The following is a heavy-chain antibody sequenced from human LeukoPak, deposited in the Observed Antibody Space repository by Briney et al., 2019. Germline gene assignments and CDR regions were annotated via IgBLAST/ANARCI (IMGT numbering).Heavy chain of an antibody. J-gene: IGHJ4*02. CDR3: VTDQTGRHPYFFDY. Sequence: PGGSLRLSSTASGFNFSTYWMTWVRQVPGKGLEWVANIKEDGSEIYYVDAVKGRFSISRDNAKTSFLQMHSLSVADTGLYYCVTDQTGRHPYFFDYWGQGTLVTVSS. CDR1: GFNFSTYW. D-gene: IGHD3-10*01. CDR2: IKEDGSEI. V-gene: IGHV3-7*01.